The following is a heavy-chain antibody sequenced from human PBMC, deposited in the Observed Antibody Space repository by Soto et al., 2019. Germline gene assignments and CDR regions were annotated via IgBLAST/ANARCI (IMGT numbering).Heavy chain of an antibody. Sequence: VPLVESGGGSVQPGGSLRLSCVASGITFSGFWMHWVRQVPGKGLVWVARVDSAGSGTSYADSVKGRFTISRDNAKNTLSLQMGSLRVEDTAVYYCATVFEHWGQGIRVTVSS. CDR2: VDSAGSGT. J-gene: IGHJ4*02. V-gene: IGHV3-74*01. CDR1: GITFSGFW. CDR3: ATVFEH.